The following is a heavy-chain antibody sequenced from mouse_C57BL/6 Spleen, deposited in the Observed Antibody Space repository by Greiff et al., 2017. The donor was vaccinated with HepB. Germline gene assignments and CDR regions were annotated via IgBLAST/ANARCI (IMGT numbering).Heavy chain of an antibody. CDR3: TRLVTTYFDY. CDR1: GYTFTDYE. V-gene: IGHV1-15*01. Sequence: QVQLQQSGAELVRPGASVTLSCKASGYTFTDYEMHWVKQTPVHGLEWIGAIDPETGGTAYNQKFKGKAILTADKSSSTAYMELRSLTSEDSAVYYCTRLVTTYFDYWGQGTTLTVSS. J-gene: IGHJ2*01. CDR2: IDPETGGT. D-gene: IGHD2-1*01.